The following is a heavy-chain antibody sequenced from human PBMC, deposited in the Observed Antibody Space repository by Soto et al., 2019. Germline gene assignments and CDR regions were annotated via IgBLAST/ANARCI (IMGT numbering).Heavy chain of an antibody. CDR2: IYYRGNT. CDR1: GGSVSSSSHH. D-gene: IGHD6-19*01. CDR3: ARDQGGWFRDY. V-gene: IGHV4-39*02. Sequence: QLQLQESGPGLVKPSETLSLTCTVSGGSVSSSSHHWGWIRQAPGKGLEWIGSIYYRGNTYYNPSIKSRVTIYVDSSKNQFALNLNSVTAADTAVYYCARDQGGWFRDYWGQGTLVTVSS. J-gene: IGHJ4*02.